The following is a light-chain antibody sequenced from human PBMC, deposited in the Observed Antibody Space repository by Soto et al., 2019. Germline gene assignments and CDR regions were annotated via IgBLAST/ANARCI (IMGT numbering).Light chain of an antibody. J-gene: IGLJ2*01. CDR2: NVS. CDR1: SSDVGGYDF. CDR3: NSYTRSTTPAV. V-gene: IGLV2-14*01. Sequence: QSVLTQPASVSGSPGQSIAISCSGTSSDVGGYDFVSWYQQHPGKAPKLIIYNVSNRPSGVSNRFSGSKSGNTASLTISGLQAEDEAVYYCNSYTRSTTPAVFGGGTKLTVL.